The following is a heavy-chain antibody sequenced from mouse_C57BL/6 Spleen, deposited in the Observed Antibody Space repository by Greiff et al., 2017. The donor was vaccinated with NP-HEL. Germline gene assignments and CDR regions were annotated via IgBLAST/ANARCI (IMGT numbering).Heavy chain of an antibody. Sequence: VQLQQPGAELVKPGASVKLSCKASGYTFTSYWMQWVKQRPGQGLEWIGEIDPSDSYTNYNQKFKGKATLTVDTSSSTAYMQLSSLTSEDSAVYYCARSSGYVGWYFDVWGTGTTVTVSS. CDR1: GYTFTSYW. J-gene: IGHJ1*03. V-gene: IGHV1-50*01. CDR3: ARSSGYVGWYFDV. CDR2: IDPSDSYT. D-gene: IGHD3-2*02.